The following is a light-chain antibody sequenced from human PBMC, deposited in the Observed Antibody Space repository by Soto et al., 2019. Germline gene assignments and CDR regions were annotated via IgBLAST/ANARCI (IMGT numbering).Light chain of an antibody. V-gene: IGKV1-39*01. Sequence: DIQMTQSPSSLSASVGDRVTITCRASQTIRRSLNWYQQKPEKAPKLLIFAASSLQSGVPSRFSGSGSGTDSTLTISSLQPEDFATYHCQQSYSTPWTFGQGTKVDIK. J-gene: IGKJ1*01. CDR3: QQSYSTPWT. CDR1: QTIRRS. CDR2: AAS.